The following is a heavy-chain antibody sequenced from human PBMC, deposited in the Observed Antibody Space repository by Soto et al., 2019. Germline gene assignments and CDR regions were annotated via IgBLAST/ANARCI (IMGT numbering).Heavy chain of an antibody. CDR2: ISYDGSNK. Sequence: QVQLVESGGGVVQPGTSLRLSCAASGFTFSNYAMHWVRQAPGKGLEWVAVISYDGSNKYYGDSGKGRFTISRDNSKKTLYLQMSSLRSEDTAVYYCATLNMVYVVFTVLDICGQGTVVTVSS. V-gene: IGHV3-30*03. CDR3: ATLNMVYVVFTVLDI. J-gene: IGHJ3*02. D-gene: IGHD2-8*01. CDR1: GFTFSNYA.